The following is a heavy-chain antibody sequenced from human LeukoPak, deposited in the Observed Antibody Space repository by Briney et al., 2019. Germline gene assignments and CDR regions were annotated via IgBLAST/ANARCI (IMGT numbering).Heavy chain of an antibody. CDR3: ARDALPATLTKYYDFWSGYYTGYYYGMDV. D-gene: IGHD3-3*01. Sequence: PGGSLRLSCAASGFTFFSYWMSWVRQAPGKGLEWVANIKQDGSEKNYVDSVKGRFTISRDNAKNSLYLQMNSLRAEDTAVYYCARDALPATLTKYYDFWSGYYTGYYYGMDVWGQGTTVTVSS. V-gene: IGHV3-7*01. CDR2: IKQDGSEK. J-gene: IGHJ6*02. CDR1: GFTFFSYW.